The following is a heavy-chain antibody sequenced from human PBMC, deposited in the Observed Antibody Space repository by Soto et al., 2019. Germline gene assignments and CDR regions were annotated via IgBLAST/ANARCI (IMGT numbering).Heavy chain of an antibody. CDR2: TYYRSRWYS. CDR1: GDTVSSNSVA. Sequence: SQTLSLTCVDSGDTVSSNSVAWNWVRQSPSRGLEWLGRTYYRSRWYSGYAVSVRSRIDINADTSKNQVSLQLNSVTPEDTAVYYCARSEEDSDYYYYGMDVWGQGTTVTVSS. D-gene: IGHD2-15*01. CDR3: ARSEEDSDYYYYGMDV. V-gene: IGHV6-1*01. J-gene: IGHJ6*02.